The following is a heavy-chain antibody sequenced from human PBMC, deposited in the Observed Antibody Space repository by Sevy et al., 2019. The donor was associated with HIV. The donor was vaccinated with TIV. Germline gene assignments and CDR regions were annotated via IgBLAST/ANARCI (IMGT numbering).Heavy chain of an antibody. D-gene: IGHD3-22*01. CDR3: ARGRVDSSGYYYFDY. Sequence: GGSMRLSCAASGFTFSSYSMNWVRQAPGKGLEWVSYISSSSSTIYYADSVKGRFTISRDNAKNSLYLQMNSLRDEDTAVYYCARGRVDSSGYYYFDYWGQGTLVTVSS. J-gene: IGHJ4*02. V-gene: IGHV3-48*02. CDR1: GFTFSSYS. CDR2: ISSSSSTI.